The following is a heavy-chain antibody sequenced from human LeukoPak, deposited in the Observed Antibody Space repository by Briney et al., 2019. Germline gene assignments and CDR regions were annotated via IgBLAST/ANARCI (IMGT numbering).Heavy chain of an antibody. V-gene: IGHV4-34*01. J-gene: IGHJ4*02. CDR2: INHSGST. Sequence: SETLSLTCAVYGGSFSGYYWSWLRQPPGKGLEWIGEINHSGSTHYNPSLKSRVTISVDTSKNQFSLKLSSVTAADTAVYYCARRDYDILTGYPRGYFDYWGQGTLVTVPS. D-gene: IGHD3-9*01. CDR3: ARRDYDILTGYPRGYFDY. CDR1: GGSFSGYY.